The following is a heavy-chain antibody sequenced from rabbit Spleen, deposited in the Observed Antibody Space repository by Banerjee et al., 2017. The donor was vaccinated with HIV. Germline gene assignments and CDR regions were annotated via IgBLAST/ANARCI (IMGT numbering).Heavy chain of an antibody. CDR2: IYAGSSGST. Sequence: QSLEESGGDLVQPEGSLTLTCTASGFSFNSGYDMCWVRQAPGKGLEWIACIYAGSSGSTYSATWAKGRFTISKTSSTTVTLQMTSLTAADTATYFCARDAGTSFSTYGMDLWGPGTLVTVS. V-gene: IGHV1S40*01. J-gene: IGHJ6*01. CDR1: GFSFNSGYD. CDR3: ARDAGTSFSTYGMDL. D-gene: IGHD8-1*01.